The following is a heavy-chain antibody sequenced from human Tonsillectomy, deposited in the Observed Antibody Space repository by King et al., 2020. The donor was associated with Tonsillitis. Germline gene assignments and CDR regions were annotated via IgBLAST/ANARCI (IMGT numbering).Heavy chain of an antibody. J-gene: IGHJ4*02. V-gene: IGHV4-30-4*01. D-gene: IGHD2-2*01. CDR1: GGSISSGDYY. CDR3: ARGVYQLSTVDY. Sequence: QLQESGPGLVKPSQTLSLTCTVSGGSISSGDYYWSWIRQPPGKGLEWIGYIYYSGSAYYHPSLKSRVIISVDTSNNQFSLKLSSVTAADTAVYYCARGVYQLSTVDYWGQGTLVSVSS. CDR2: IYYSGSA.